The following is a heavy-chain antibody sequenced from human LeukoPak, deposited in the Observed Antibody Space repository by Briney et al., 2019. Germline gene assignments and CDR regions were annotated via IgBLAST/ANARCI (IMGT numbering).Heavy chain of an antibody. Sequence: GASVKVSCKASGYRFTAYYMHWVRQAPGQGFEWMGWINPKSGDATFEQKFQGRVTMTRDTSISTVYMELSRLTSDDTAVYYCARSPLDSSGWGYWGQGTLVTVSS. D-gene: IGHD6-19*01. CDR3: ARSPLDSSGWGY. V-gene: IGHV1-2*02. J-gene: IGHJ4*02. CDR2: INPKSGDA. CDR1: GYRFTAYY.